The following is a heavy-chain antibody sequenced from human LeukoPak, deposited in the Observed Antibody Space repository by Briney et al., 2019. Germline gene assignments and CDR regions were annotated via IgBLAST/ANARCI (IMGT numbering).Heavy chain of an antibody. J-gene: IGHJ3*02. V-gene: IGHV1-18*01. CDR3: ARDTIDYVWGSYDAFDI. D-gene: IGHD3-16*01. Sequence: GASVKVSCKASGYTFTSYGISWVRQAPGQGLEWMGWISAYNGNTNYAQKLQGRVTMTTDTSTSTAYMGLRSLRSDDTAVYYCARDTIDYVWGSYDAFDIWGQGTMVTVSS. CDR2: ISAYNGNT. CDR1: GYTFTSYG.